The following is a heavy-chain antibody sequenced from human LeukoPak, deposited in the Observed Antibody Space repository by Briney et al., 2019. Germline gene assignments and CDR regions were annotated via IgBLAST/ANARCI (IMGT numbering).Heavy chain of an antibody. CDR2: ISGSGGST. D-gene: IGHD3-9*01. CDR3: ARGWLPRYFDY. Sequence: GTLRLSCVASGFTFSTYGMSWVRQAPGKGLEWVSAISGSGGSTYYADSVKGRFTISRDNAKNSLYLQMNSLRAEDTAVYYCARGWLPRYFDYWGQGTLVTVSS. CDR1: GFTFSTYG. J-gene: IGHJ4*02. V-gene: IGHV3-23*01.